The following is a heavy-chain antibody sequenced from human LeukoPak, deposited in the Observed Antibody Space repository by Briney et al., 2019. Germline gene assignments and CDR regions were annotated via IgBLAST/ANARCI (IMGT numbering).Heavy chain of an antibody. J-gene: IGHJ4*02. CDR2: ISYDGSNK. CDR3: AKGGDIVVGLWGSFDY. V-gene: IGHV3-30*18. D-gene: IGHD2-15*01. CDR1: GFTVSSNY. Sequence: GGSLRLSCAASGFTVSSNYMSWVRQAPGKGLEWVAVISYDGSNKYHADSVKGRFTISRDNSKNTLYLQMNNLRSEDTAVYYCAKGGDIVVGLWGSFDYWGPGNLVTVSS.